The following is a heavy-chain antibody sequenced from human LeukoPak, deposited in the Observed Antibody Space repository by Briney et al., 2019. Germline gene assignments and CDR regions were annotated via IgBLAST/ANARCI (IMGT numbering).Heavy chain of an antibody. Sequence: GASVTVSCKASGYTFTGYYMHWVRQAPGQGLEWMGWINPNRGGTNYAQKFQGRVTMTRDTSISTAYMELSRLRSDDTAVYYCAREKQGMEVWGQGTTVTV. V-gene: IGHV1-2*02. CDR2: INPNRGGT. CDR1: GYTFTGYY. J-gene: IGHJ6*02. D-gene: IGHD6-13*01. CDR3: AREKQGMEV.